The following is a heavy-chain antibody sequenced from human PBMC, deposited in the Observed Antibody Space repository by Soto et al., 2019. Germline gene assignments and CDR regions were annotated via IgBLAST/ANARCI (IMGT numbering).Heavy chain of an antibody. J-gene: IGHJ5*02. CDR3: ARSVFP. Sequence: QVQLQESGPGLVKPSQTLSLTCTVSGGSISSGGYYWTWIRQHPGKGLEWIGYIYYSGSTYYTPTPKSRITISVDTSKTQVSMKLSSVTAAGTAVYYCARSVFPWGQGTLVTVSS. CDR1: GGSISSGGYY. V-gene: IGHV4-31*03. CDR2: IYYSGST.